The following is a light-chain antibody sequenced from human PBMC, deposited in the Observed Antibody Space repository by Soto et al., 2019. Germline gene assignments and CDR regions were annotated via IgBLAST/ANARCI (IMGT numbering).Light chain of an antibody. J-gene: IGKJ5*01. V-gene: IGKV3D-11*01. CDR2: DAS. CDR1: QGIGDT. CDR3: QVRTNWSIA. Sequence: EVVMRQSPATLSVSPGEGATLSCRASQGIGDTLAWYQHKPGQTPRLLIYDASNRATGIPARFSGTGSGTDFTLTINNLEPEDFAVYYCQVRTNWSIAFGRGTRLEIK.